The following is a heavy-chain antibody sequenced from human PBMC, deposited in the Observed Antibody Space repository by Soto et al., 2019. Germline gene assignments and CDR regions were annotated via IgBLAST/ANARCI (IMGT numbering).Heavy chain of an antibody. CDR2: LNAGNGNT. Sequence: QVQLVQSGAEEKKPGASVKVSCKASGYTFTSYAMHWVRQAPGQRLEWMGWLNAGNGNTKYSQKFQGRVTITRDTSASTAYMELSSLRSEDTAVYYCARAVGGPTSNLDYWGQGTLVTVSS. CDR3: ARAVGGPTSNLDY. J-gene: IGHJ4*02. CDR1: GYTFTSYA. D-gene: IGHD3-16*01. V-gene: IGHV1-3*05.